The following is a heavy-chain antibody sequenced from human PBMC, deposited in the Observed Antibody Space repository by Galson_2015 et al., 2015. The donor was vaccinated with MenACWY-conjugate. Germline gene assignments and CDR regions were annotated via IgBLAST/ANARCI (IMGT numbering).Heavy chain of an antibody. V-gene: IGHV3-23*01. CDR1: GITFSSYA. D-gene: IGHD3-10*01. Sequence: SLRLSCAASGITFSSYAMSWVRQAPGKGLEWVSSIGTTGGTTYYADSVKGRFTISRDNSKNTLYLQMNSLRAGDTAVYYCAQGAGSRWFDPWGQGTLVIVSS. CDR3: AQGAGSRWFDP. J-gene: IGHJ5*02. CDR2: IGTTGGTT.